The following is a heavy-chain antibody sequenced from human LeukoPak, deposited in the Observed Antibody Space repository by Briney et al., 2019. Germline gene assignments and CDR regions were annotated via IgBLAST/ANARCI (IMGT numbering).Heavy chain of an antibody. Sequence: GDSLRLSCAASGFKFSNYWMHWVRQVPGKGLVWVSRINRDGGITTYADSVKGRFTISRDNAKNSLYLQMNSLRAEDTAVYYCARESDSSGYFSYYMDVWGKGTTVTVSS. V-gene: IGHV3-74*03. CDR2: INRDGGIT. CDR1: GFKFSNYW. J-gene: IGHJ6*03. D-gene: IGHD3-22*01. CDR3: ARESDSSGYFSYYMDV.